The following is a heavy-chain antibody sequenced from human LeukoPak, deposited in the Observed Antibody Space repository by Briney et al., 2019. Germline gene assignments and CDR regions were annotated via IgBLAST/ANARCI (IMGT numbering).Heavy chain of an antibody. CDR3: AELGITMIGGV. V-gene: IGHV3-48*04. J-gene: IGHJ6*04. CDR2: ISSSGSTI. Sequence: GGSLRLSCAASGFTFSSYTMNWVRQAPGKGLEWVSYISSSGSTIYYADSVKGRFTISRDNAKNPLYLQMNSLRAEDTAVYYCAELGITMIGGVWGKGTTVTISS. CDR1: GFTFSSYT. D-gene: IGHD3-10*02.